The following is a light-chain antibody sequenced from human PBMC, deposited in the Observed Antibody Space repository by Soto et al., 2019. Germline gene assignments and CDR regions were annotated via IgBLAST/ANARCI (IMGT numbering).Light chain of an antibody. V-gene: IGKV1-6*01. CDR1: QGIRND. J-gene: IGKJ3*01. Sequence: AIQMTQSPSSLSASVGDRVTITCRASQGIRNDLDWFQQKPGKAPKLLIYAASNLQSGVPARFSGSGSGTDFTLTISSLQPEDCATSYCLQKYFYPFTFGPGTKVDI. CDR3: LQKYFYPFT. CDR2: AAS.